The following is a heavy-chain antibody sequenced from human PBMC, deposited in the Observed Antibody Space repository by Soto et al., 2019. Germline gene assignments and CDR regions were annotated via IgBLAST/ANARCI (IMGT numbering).Heavy chain of an antibody. CDR3: GRGRSGELVVFY. CDR1: GYTFTGYY. J-gene: IGHJ4*02. D-gene: IGHD1-7*01. Sequence: QVQLVQSGAEVKKSGASVKVSCKASGYTFTGYYIHWVRQAPGQGLEWVGEIGPNSGGTKYAQKFQGRVTMTRDTSISTVYMELSNLRPDDTAVYYCGRGRSGELVVFYWGQGTLVTVYS. CDR2: IGPNSGGT. V-gene: IGHV1-2*02.